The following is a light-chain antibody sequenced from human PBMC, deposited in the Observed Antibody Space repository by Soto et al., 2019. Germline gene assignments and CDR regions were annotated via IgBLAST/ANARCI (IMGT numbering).Light chain of an antibody. CDR3: QQRNNWPPIT. Sequence: EIVLTQSPVTLSLSPGERATLSFMASQSVSSYLAWYQQRPGQAPRLLIYDASNRATGIPARFSGSGSGTDFTLTIDNLEPEDFAIYYCQQRNNWPPITFGQGTRLEIK. V-gene: IGKV3-11*01. CDR1: QSVSSY. J-gene: IGKJ5*01. CDR2: DAS.